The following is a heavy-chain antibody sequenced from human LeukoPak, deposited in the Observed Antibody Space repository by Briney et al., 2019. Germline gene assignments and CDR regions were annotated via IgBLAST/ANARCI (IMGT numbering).Heavy chain of an antibody. V-gene: IGHV3-30-3*01. CDR3: AKAFLQLVHFDY. CDR2: ISYDGSNK. Sequence: GGSLRLSCAASGFTFSSYAMHWVRQAPGKGLEWVAVISYDGSNKYYADSVKGRFTISRDNSKNTLYLRMNSLRAEDTAVYYCAKAFLQLVHFDYWGQGTLVTVSS. J-gene: IGHJ4*02. CDR1: GFTFSSYA. D-gene: IGHD6-13*01.